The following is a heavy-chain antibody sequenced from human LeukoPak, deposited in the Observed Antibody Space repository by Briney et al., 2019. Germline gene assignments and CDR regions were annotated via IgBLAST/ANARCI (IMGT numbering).Heavy chain of an antibody. Sequence: GVSVTVSCQASGYTFTSYVINAVGQATGREREWMGWMNLTRGKTGSAPKLQGRVTITRNTYISTAYMELSSLRSEDTAVYYCARSRSVVVAATPGGYYFDYWGQGTLVTVSS. D-gene: IGHD2-15*01. V-gene: IGHV1-8*03. CDR1: GYTFTSYV. J-gene: IGHJ4*02. CDR3: ARSRSVVVAATPGGYYFDY. CDR2: MNLTRGKT.